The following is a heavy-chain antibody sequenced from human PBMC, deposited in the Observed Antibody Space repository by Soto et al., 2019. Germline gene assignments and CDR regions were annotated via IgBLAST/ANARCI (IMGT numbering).Heavy chain of an antibody. D-gene: IGHD4-17*01. J-gene: IGHJ3*02. CDR3: AREDGLDYGDGGGAFDI. Sequence: QVQLVESGGGVVQPGRSLRLSCAASGFTFSSYGMHWVRQAPGKGLEWVAVIWYDGSNKYYADSVKGRFTISRDNSKNTMYLQMNSLRAEDTAVYYCAREDGLDYGDGGGAFDIWGQGTMVTVSS. CDR1: GFTFSSYG. V-gene: IGHV3-33*01. CDR2: IWYDGSNK.